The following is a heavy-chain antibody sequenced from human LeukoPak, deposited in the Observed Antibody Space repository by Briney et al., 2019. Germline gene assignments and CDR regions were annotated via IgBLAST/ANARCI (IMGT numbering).Heavy chain of an antibody. CDR2: MSFDGSDK. CDR1: GFTFSNFG. V-gene: IGHV3-30*03. D-gene: IGHD3-22*01. CDR3: ARAKMFYYEGGTYYHAFDI. J-gene: IGHJ3*02. Sequence: GGSLRLSCAASGFTFSNFGMHWVRQAPGKGLEWVAVMSFDGSDKYYADSVKGRFTISRDNSKNTLYLQMNSLRPEDTAVYYCARAKMFYYEGGTYYHAFDIWGQGTMVTVSS.